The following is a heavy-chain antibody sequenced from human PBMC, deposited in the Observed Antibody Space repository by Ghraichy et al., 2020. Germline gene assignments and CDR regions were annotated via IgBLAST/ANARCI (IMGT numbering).Heavy chain of an antibody. CDR1: GGSISSSSYY. J-gene: IGHJ4*02. CDR2: IYYSGST. Sequence: SETLSLTCTVSGGSISSSSYYWGWIRQPPGKGLEWIGSIYYSGSTYYNPSLKSRVTISVDTSKNQFSLKLSSVTAADTAVYYCASRGWYSSSIDYWGQGTLVTVSS. V-gene: IGHV4-39*01. D-gene: IGHD6-19*01. CDR3: ASRGWYSSSIDY.